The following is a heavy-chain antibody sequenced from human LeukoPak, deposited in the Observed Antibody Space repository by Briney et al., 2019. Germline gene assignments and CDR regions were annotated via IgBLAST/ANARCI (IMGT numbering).Heavy chain of an antibody. CDR1: GFRFDDYA. CDR3: AKDHYHFWSGHKREGAFDI. V-gene: IGHV3-9*01. CDR2: ISWNSGSL. J-gene: IGHJ3*02. Sequence: AGGSLRFSCVASGFRFDDYALHGVRQAPGKGLEWVSGISWNSGSLGYADSVKGRFTISRDNAKNSLYLQMNSLRAKDTALYYCAKDHYHFWSGHKREGAFDIWGQGTMVTVS. D-gene: IGHD3-3*01.